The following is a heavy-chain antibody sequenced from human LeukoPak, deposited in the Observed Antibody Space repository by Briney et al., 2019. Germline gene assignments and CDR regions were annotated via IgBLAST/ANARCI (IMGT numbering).Heavy chain of an antibody. J-gene: IGHJ4*02. CDR2: IIPIFGTA. V-gene: IGHV1-69*05. Sequence: ASVKVSCKASGGTFSSYAISWVRQAPGQGLEWMAGIIPIFGTANYAQKFQGRVTITTDESTSTAYMELSSLRSEDTAVYYCARTYYYDSSGYYEYDYWGQGTLVTVSS. CDR1: GGTFSSYA. D-gene: IGHD3-22*01. CDR3: ARTYYYDSSGYYEYDY.